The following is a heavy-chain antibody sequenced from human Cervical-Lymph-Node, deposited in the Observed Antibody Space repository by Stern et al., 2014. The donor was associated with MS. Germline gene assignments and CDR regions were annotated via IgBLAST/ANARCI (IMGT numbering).Heavy chain of an antibody. J-gene: IGHJ4*02. CDR3: AKHACTGAACPFDL. V-gene: IGHV4-39*01. CDR2: VYYRGAT. D-gene: IGHD2-8*02. Sequence: QLQLQESGPGLVKPSETLSLTCAVSGDSISSYTHYWAWIRQPPGKGLEWIGSVYYRGATYYNPSLKSPVTISVDTSKNHSSLGLNSVTAADTAVYYCAKHACTGAACPFDLWGQGTLVTVSS. CDR1: GDSISSYTHY.